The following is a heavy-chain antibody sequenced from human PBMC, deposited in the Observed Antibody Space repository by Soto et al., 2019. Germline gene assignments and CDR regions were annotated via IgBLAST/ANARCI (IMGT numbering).Heavy chain of an antibody. D-gene: IGHD3-10*01. CDR1: GLRFSDHA. V-gene: IGHV3-48*02. J-gene: IGHJ4*02. CDR2: ITVDSETI. CDR3: AIYGSGSHLRDPFDY. Sequence: EVQLAESGGGLVQVGGSLRLSCVVSGLRFSDHAMNWVRQAPGKGLDWVSFITVDSETIYYADSVKGRFTISRDNAKNSLYLQMNILRDEDTGVYYCAIYGSGSHLRDPFDYWGQGTLVTVSS.